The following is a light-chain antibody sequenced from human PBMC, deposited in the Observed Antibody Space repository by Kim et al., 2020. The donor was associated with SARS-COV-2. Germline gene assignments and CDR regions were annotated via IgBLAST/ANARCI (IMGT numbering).Light chain of an antibody. V-gene: IGKV1-39*01. CDR1: QRIGSY. Sequence: DIEMTQSPSSLSASVGDRVTITCRASQRIGSYVNWYQQKPGKAPNLLIYSASTLQSGVPSRFRGSGSGTDFTLTISSLQPEDFEIYYCQQSYSTHSFGGGTKLEI. J-gene: IGKJ4*01. CDR3: QQSYSTHS. CDR2: SAS.